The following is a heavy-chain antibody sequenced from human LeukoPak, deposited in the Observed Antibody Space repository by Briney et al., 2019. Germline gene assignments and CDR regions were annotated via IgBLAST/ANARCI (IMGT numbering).Heavy chain of an antibody. Sequence: ASVKVSRKASGYTFTRYYMHWVRQAPGQGLEWMGNINPSGGSTNYAQKFQGRVTMTRDTSTSTVYMELSSLRSEDTAVYYCSVIASTGTWGQGTRVTVSS. CDR1: GYTFTRYY. D-gene: IGHD6-13*01. CDR2: INPSGGST. V-gene: IGHV1-46*01. J-gene: IGHJ5*02. CDR3: SVIASTGT.